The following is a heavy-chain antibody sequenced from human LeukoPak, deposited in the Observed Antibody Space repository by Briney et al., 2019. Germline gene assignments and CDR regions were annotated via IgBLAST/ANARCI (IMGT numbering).Heavy chain of an antibody. CDR2: ISGSGGST. J-gene: IGHJ4*02. Sequence: GGSLRLSCATSGFTSATYAMSWVRQARGKGLEWVSAISGSGGSTYYADSVKGRFTISRDNSKNTLYLQMISLRAEDTAVYYCATRPRYYYGSGSYSGQDSWGQGTLVTVSS. D-gene: IGHD3-10*01. CDR1: GFTSATYA. CDR3: ATRPRYYYGSGSYSGQDS. V-gene: IGHV3-23*01.